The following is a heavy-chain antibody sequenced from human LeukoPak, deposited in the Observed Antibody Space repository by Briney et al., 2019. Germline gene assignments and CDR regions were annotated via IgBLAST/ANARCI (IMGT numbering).Heavy chain of an antibody. Sequence: ASVKVPHMSSGGTFSSYAISWVRQAPGQGLEWMGGIIPIFGTANYAQKFQGRVTITADESTSTAYMELSSLRSEDTAVYYCARAMYSSSCQTQFDYCGQGTLVTVSS. CDR1: GGTFSSYA. CDR3: ARAMYSSSCQTQFDY. J-gene: IGHJ4*02. CDR2: IIPIFGTA. D-gene: IGHD6-13*01. V-gene: IGHV1-69*01.